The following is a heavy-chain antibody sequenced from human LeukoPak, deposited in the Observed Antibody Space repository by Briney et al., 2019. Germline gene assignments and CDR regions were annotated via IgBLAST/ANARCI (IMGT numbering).Heavy chain of an antibody. V-gene: IGHV4-39*07. CDR3: ARGLLTYYDFWSGSNYYYYYMDV. J-gene: IGHJ6*03. D-gene: IGHD3-3*01. Sequence: PSETLSLTCTVSGGSISSSSYYWGWIRQPPGKGLEWIGEINHSGSTNYNPSLKSRVTISVDTSKNQFSLKLSSVTAADTAVYYCARGLLTYYDFWSGSNYYYYYMDVWGKGTTVTVSS. CDR1: GGSISSSSYY. CDR2: INHSGST.